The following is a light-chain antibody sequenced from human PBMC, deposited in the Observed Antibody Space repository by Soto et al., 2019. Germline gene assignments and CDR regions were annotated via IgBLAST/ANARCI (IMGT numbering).Light chain of an antibody. Sequence: IEMTQSPSSLSASVGDRVTITCRASQSISSYLNWYQQKPGKAPKLLIYAASSLQSGVPSRFSGSGSGTDFTLTISCLQSEDFATYYCQQYYSYPWTFGQGTKVDIK. J-gene: IGKJ1*01. V-gene: IGKV1-39*01. CDR2: AAS. CDR3: QQYYSYPWT. CDR1: QSISSY.